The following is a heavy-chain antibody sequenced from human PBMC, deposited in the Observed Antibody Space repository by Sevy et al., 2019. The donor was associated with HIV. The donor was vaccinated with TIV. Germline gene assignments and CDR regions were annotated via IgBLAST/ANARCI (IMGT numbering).Heavy chain of an antibody. Sequence: SETLSLTCTVSGGSISGYYWSWIRQPPGKGLEWIGYISYSGSTNYNPSLKSRVTISVDTSKNEFSLKLGFVTAADTAVYYCARSRGITGTLDYWGHGTLFTVSS. CDR2: ISYSGST. J-gene: IGHJ4*01. V-gene: IGHV4-59*01. CDR3: ARSRGITGTLDY. D-gene: IGHD1-20*01. CDR1: GGSISGYY.